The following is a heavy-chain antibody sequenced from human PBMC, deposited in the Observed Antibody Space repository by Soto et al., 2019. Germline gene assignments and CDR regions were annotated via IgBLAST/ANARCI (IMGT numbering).Heavy chain of an antibody. CDR2: IYYSGST. V-gene: IGHV4-59*08. J-gene: IGHJ5*02. CDR3: ARSYGDYGGGWFDP. CDR1: GGSISSYY. D-gene: IGHD4-17*01. Sequence: SETLSLTCTVSGGSISSYYWSWIRQPPGKGLEWIGYIYYSGSTNYNPSPKSRVTISVDTSKNQFSLKLSSVTAADTAVYYCARSYGDYGGGWFDPWGQGTLVTVSS.